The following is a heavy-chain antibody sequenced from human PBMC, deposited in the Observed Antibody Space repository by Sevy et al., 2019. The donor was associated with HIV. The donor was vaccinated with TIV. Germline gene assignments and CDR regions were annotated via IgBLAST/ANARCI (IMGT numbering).Heavy chain of an antibody. V-gene: IGHV1-69*06. CDR3: DFLGTSPGTDDY. CDR2: IIPIFGTA. Sequence: ATVKVSCKASGGTFSSYAISWVRQAPGQGLEWMGGIIPIFGTANYAQKFQGRVTITADKSTSTAYMELSSLRSEDTAVYYCDFLGTSPGTDDYWGQGTLVTVSS. CDR1: GGTFSSYA. D-gene: IGHD1-1*01. J-gene: IGHJ4*02.